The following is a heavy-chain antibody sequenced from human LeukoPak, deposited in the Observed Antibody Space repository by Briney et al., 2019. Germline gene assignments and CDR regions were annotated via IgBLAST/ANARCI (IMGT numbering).Heavy chain of an antibody. Sequence: PGGSLRLSCAASGFTFDDYAMHWVRHAPGKGLEWVSGISWNSGSIGYADSVKGRFTISRDNAKNSLYLQMNSLRAEDTALYYCAKDFQYYDSSGYLDYWGQGTLVTVS. CDR1: GFTFDDYA. D-gene: IGHD3-22*01. CDR2: ISWNSGSI. V-gene: IGHV3-9*01. CDR3: AKDFQYYDSSGYLDY. J-gene: IGHJ4*02.